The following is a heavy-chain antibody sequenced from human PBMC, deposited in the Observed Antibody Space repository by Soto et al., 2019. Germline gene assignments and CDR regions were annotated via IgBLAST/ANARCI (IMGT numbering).Heavy chain of an antibody. V-gene: IGHV6-1*01. CDR1: GDSVSSNTAA. CDR2: TYYRSNWRH. CDR3: ARGVAGSGFDL. J-gene: IGHJ4*02. Sequence: PSQTLSLPCAISGDSVSSNTAARNWIRSSPSRGLEWLGRTYYRSNWRHDYAVSVKSRITVNPDTSKNHFSLQLNSVTPDDTAVYYCARGVAGSGFDLWGQGTLVTVSS. D-gene: IGHD6-19*01.